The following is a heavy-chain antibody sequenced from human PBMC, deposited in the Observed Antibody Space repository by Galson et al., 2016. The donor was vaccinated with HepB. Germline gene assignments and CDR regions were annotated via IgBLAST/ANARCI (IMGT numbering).Heavy chain of an antibody. CDR2: VSHGGTT. CDR1: GDSITSNNW. Sequence: SETLSLTCAVSGDSITSNNWWSWVRQSPEKRLEWIGEVSHGGTTSYNPSLKSRATLSVDTSKNEFSLSLTSVTAADTAVYYCAKDARSARLHYFDPWGPGILVIVSS. V-gene: IGHV4-4*02. CDR3: AKDARSARLHYFDP. J-gene: IGHJ5*02. D-gene: IGHD6-6*01.